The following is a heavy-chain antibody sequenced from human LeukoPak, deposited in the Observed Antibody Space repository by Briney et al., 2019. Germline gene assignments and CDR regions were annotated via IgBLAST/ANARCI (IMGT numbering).Heavy chain of an antibody. CDR2: INAENGDT. V-gene: IGHV1-2*04. D-gene: IGHD3-16*02. J-gene: IGHJ4*02. CDR3: ARGTPGSYLGY. CDR1: GYTFTNYF. Sequence: GASVKVSCKASGYTFTNYFIHWVRQAPGQGPEWMGRINAENGDTDYAQKFQGWVTLTRDTSVNTTYMELSRLTSDVTAVYFCARGTPGSYLGYWGQGTLVTVSP.